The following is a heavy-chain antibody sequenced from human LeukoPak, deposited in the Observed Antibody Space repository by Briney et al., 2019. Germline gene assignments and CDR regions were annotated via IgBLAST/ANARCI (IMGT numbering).Heavy chain of an antibody. CDR3: ARDNGEYDY. CDR1: GFTFRTYW. J-gene: IGHJ4*02. V-gene: IGHV3-7*01. Sequence: GGSLRLSCAASGFTFRTYWMSWVRQVSGRGLEWVANINQDGSEKYYVDSVKGRFTISRDNAKNSLFLQMNSLRADDTAVYYCARDNGEYDYWGQGTLVIVSS. CDR2: INQDGSEK. D-gene: IGHD2-8*01.